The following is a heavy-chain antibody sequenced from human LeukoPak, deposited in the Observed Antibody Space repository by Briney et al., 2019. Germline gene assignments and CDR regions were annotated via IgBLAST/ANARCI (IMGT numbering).Heavy chain of an antibody. D-gene: IGHD3-22*01. Sequence: GASVKVSCKASGGTFSSYAISWVRQAPGQGLEWMGRIIPILGIANYAQKFQGRVTITADKSTSTAYMELSSLRSEDTAVYYCARDTYYYDSSGRTFDYWGQGTLVTVSS. CDR1: GGTFSSYA. CDR3: ARDTYYYDSSGRTFDY. J-gene: IGHJ4*02. V-gene: IGHV1-69*04. CDR2: IIPILGIA.